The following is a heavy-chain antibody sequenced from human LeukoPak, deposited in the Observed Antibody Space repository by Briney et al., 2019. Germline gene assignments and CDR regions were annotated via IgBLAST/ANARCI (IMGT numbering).Heavy chain of an antibody. CDR3: ARESNVLLWFGEPV. V-gene: IGHV4-4*07. D-gene: IGHD3-10*01. CDR2: IYTSGST. CDR1: GGSLSSYY. J-gene: IGHJ4*02. Sequence: SETLSLTCTVSGGSLSSYYWSWIRQPAGKGLEWIWRIYTSGSTNYNPSLKSRVTMSVDTSKNQFSLKLSSVTAADTAVYYCARESNVLLWFGEPVWGQGPLVTVS.